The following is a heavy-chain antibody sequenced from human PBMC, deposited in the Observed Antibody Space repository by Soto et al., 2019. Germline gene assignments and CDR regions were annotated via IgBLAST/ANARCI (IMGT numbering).Heavy chain of an antibody. V-gene: IGHV4-59*01. CDR1: GGSISSYY. J-gene: IGHJ3*02. CDR2: IYYSGST. CDR3: AREGGDSSFSGPNDAFEI. D-gene: IGHD6-13*01. Sequence: SETLSLTCTASGGSISSYYWSWIRQPPGKGLEWIGYIYYSGSTNYNPSLKSRVTISVDTSKNQFSLKLSSVTAAVTAVYYCAREGGDSSFSGPNDAFEIWGQGTMVTVSS.